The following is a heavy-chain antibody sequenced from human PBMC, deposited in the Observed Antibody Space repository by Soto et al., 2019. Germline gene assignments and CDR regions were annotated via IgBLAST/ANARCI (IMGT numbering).Heavy chain of an antibody. V-gene: IGHV6-1*01. CDR3: ARDQVSSGWQNNWFDP. CDR2: TYYRSKWYN. J-gene: IGHJ5*02. Sequence: PSQTLSLTCAISGDSVSSNSAAWNWIRQSPSRGLEWLGRTYYRSKWYNDYAVSVKSRITINPDTSKNQFSLQLNSVTPEDTAVYYCARDQVSSGWQNNWFDPWGQGTLVTVSS. CDR1: GDSVSSNSAA. D-gene: IGHD6-19*01.